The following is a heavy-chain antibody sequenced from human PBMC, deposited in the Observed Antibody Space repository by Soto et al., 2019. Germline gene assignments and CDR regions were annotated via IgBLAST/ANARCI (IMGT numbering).Heavy chain of an antibody. D-gene: IGHD6-19*01. CDR3: ARTPLTTGWSVDY. Sequence: DXGPTLVNPTQTLTLTCTFSGFSLSTNVMCVSWIRQPPGKALEWLALVDWDDDKFYSISLRTRLTISRDTSKNQVVLTMTDMDPVDTATYYCARTPLTTGWSVDYWGQGTLVTVSS. J-gene: IGHJ4*02. V-gene: IGHV2-70*01. CDR1: GFSLSTNVMC. CDR2: VDWDDDK.